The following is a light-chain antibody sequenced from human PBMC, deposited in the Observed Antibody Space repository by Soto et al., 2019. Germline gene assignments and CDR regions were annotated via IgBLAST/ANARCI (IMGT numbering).Light chain of an antibody. J-gene: IGKJ1*01. CDR1: QSVSSK. Sequence: EIVFTQSPGTLSLSPGERATLSCRASQSVSSKLAWFQQKPGQAPSLLIYNASTRATGIPARFGGSGAGTEFTLTISSLQSEDFAVYYCQQYKNWPRTFGQGTKVDIK. CDR3: QQYKNWPRT. V-gene: IGKV3-15*01. CDR2: NAS.